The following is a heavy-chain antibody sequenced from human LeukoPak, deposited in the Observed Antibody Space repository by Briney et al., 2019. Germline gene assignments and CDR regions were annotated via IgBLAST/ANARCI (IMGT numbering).Heavy chain of an antibody. CDR1: GFTFSSYA. J-gene: IGHJ3*02. D-gene: IGHD6-13*01. CDR2: ISYVGSNK. V-gene: IGHV3-30-3*01. Sequence: GGSLRLSCAASGFTFSSYAMHWVRQAPGKGLEWVAVISYVGSNKYYADSVKGRFTISRDNSKNTLYMQMNSLRAEDTAVYYCARDIRAAADSTGGMGAFDIWGQGTMVTVSS. CDR3: ARDIRAAADSTGGMGAFDI.